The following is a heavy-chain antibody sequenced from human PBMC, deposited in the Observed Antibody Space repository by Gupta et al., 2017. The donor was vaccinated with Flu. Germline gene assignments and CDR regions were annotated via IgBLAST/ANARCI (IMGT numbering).Heavy chain of an antibody. J-gene: IGHJ4*02. CDR3: TRVGRDGYNSLDY. D-gene: IGHD5-12*01. Sequence: GAVLEWVSYISSSGTTIFYADSVKGQFTISRDNAKNSLFLQMNSLRAEDTAVYYCTRVGRDGYNSLDYWGQGTLVTVSS. V-gene: IGHV3-48*03. CDR2: ISSSGTTI.